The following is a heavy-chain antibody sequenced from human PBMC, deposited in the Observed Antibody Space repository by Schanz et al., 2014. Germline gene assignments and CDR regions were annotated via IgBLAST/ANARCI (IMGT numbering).Heavy chain of an antibody. D-gene: IGHD6-13*01. J-gene: IGHJ4*02. CDR2: ISFDGRNT. CDR3: AKEKEEVAADGSFFDY. V-gene: IGHV3-30*18. Sequence: ESGGGLVKPGGSLRLSCAASGITLSGYGLHWVRQAPGKGLEWVGFISFDGRNTGYAHSVKGRFTISRDNSKNTVNLQMNSLRAEDTAVYYCAKEKEEVAADGSFFDYWGQGTLVTVSS. CDR1: GITLSGYG.